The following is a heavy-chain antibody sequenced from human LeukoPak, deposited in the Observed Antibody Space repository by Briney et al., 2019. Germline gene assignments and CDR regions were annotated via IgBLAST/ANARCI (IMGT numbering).Heavy chain of an antibody. V-gene: IGHV1-69*05. Sequence: SVKVSCKASGGTFSSYAISWVRQAPGQGLEWMGGIIPIFGTANYAQKFQGRVTITTDESTSTAYMELSSLRSEDTAVYYCARIGTGTTWQYFDYWGQGTLVPVSS. CDR2: IIPIFGTA. CDR3: ARIGTGTTWQYFDY. CDR1: GGTFSSYA. J-gene: IGHJ4*02. D-gene: IGHD1-1*01.